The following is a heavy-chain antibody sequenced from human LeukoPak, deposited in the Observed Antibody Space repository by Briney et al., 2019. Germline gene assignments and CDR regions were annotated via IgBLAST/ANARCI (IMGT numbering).Heavy chain of an antibody. CDR3: AKDADPYGSGSYDY. V-gene: IGHV3-9*03. Sequence: GRSLRLSCAASGFTFDDYAMHWVRQAPGKGLEWVSGISWNSGSIGYADSVKGRFTISRDNAKNSLYLQMNSLRAADMALYYCAKDADPYGSGSYDYWGQRTLVTVSS. J-gene: IGHJ4*02. D-gene: IGHD1-26*01. CDR1: GFTFDDYA. CDR2: ISWNSGSI.